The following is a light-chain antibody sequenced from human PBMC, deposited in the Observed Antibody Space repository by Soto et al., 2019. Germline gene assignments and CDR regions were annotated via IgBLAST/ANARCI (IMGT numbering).Light chain of an antibody. V-gene: IGLV2-14*01. Sequence: QSALTQPASVSGSPGQSITISCTGTSSDVGGYNYVSWYQQHPGKAPKLMIYEVSNRPSGVSNRFSGSKSGNTASLTISGLQAEDEADYYCSSHAGSINVVFGGGTKLTVL. CDR3: SSHAGSINVV. CDR1: SSDVGGYNY. CDR2: EVS. J-gene: IGLJ2*01.